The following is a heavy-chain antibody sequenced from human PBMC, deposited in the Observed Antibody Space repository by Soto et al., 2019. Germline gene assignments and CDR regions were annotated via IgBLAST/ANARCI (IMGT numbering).Heavy chain of an antibody. CDR2: IIPIFGIA. CDR3: AKRPGYCSGGSCYAYDY. CDR1: GGTFSSYT. D-gene: IGHD2-15*01. Sequence: QVQLVQSGAEVKKPGSSVKVSCKASGGTFSSYTISWVRQAPGQWLEWMGRIIPIFGIANYAQKFQGRVTITADKSTSTAYMELSSLRSEDTAVYDCAKRPGYCSGGSCYAYDYWGQGNLVTVAS. V-gene: IGHV1-69*02. J-gene: IGHJ4*02.